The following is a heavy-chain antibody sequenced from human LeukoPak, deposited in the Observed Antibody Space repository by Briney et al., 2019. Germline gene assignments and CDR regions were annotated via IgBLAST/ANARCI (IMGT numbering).Heavy chain of an antibody. V-gene: IGHV3-15*01. CDR1: GFTFSNAW. CDR3: TTGWPAGTDY. J-gene: IGHJ4*02. Sequence: GGYLRLSCAASGFTFSNAWMSWVRQAPGKGLEWVGRIKSNTGGGTADYAAPVKGRFTISRDDSKNTLHRQMSSLKTEDTAVYYSTTGWPAGTDYWGQGTLVTVSS. D-gene: IGHD2-2*01. CDR2: IKSNTGGGTA.